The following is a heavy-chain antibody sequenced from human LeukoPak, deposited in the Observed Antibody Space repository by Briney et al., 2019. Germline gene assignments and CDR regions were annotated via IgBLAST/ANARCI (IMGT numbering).Heavy chain of an antibody. D-gene: IGHD1-26*01. CDR1: GFTFSDSA. J-gene: IGHJ4*02. Sequence: GGSLRLSCAASGFTFSDSAMTWVRQAPGKGLEWVSYISSSSSYTNYADSVKGRFTISRDNAKNSLYLQMNSLRAEDTAVYYCAKDLGRYRNNYFDYWGQGTLVTVSS. V-gene: IGHV3-11*05. CDR3: AKDLGRYRNNYFDY. CDR2: ISSSSSYT.